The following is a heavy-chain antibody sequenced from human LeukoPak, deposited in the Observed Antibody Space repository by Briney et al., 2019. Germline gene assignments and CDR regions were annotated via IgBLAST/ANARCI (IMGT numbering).Heavy chain of an antibody. Sequence: SETLSLTCTVSGGSISSSSYYWGWIRQPPGKGLEWIGSIYYSGSTYYNPSLKSRVTISVDTSKNQFSLKLSSVTAADTAVYYCARSFGLRLGELFYWGQGTLVTVSS. V-gene: IGHV4-39*01. CDR1: GGSISSSSYY. CDR2: IYYSGST. CDR3: ARSFGLRLGELFY. D-gene: IGHD3-16*01. J-gene: IGHJ4*02.